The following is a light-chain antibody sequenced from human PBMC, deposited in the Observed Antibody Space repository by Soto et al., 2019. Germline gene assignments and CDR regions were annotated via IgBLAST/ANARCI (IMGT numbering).Light chain of an antibody. CDR3: QQYDNLPIT. Sequence: DIQMTQSPSSLSASVGDRVTITCQASQDISNYLNWYQQKPGKAPKLLIYDASNLETGVPSRFSGSGSGTDFTFTISSLQPEDIATYYCQQYDNLPITFGQGIRLEIQ. CDR2: DAS. J-gene: IGKJ5*01. V-gene: IGKV1-33*01. CDR1: QDISNY.